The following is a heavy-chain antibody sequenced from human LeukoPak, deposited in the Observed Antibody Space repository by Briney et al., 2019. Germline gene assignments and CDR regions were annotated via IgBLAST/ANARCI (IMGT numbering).Heavy chain of an antibody. D-gene: IGHD6-19*01. J-gene: IGHJ5*02. CDR1: GGSISSGSYY. Sequence: SETLSLTCTVSGGSISSGSYYWSWIRQPAGKGLEWIGCIYTSGSTNYNPSLKSRVTISVDTSKNQFSLKLTSVTAADTAVYYCASVRGYSSGWYASGFDPWGQGTLVTVSS. V-gene: IGHV4-61*02. CDR2: IYTSGST. CDR3: ASVRGYSSGWYASGFDP.